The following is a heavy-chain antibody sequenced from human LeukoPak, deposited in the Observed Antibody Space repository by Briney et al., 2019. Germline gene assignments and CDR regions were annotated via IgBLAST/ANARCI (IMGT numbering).Heavy chain of an antibody. CDR1: GFTFSSYA. V-gene: IGHV3-30-3*01. Sequence: PGRSLRLSCAASGFTFSSYAMHWVRQAPGKGLEWVAVISYDGSNKYYADSVKGRFTISRDNSKNTLYLQMNSLRAEDTAVYYCARDPPSLYYDFWSGYQPNYYYYGMDVWGQGTTVTVSS. CDR2: ISYDGSNK. D-gene: IGHD3-3*01. CDR3: ARDPPSLYYDFWSGYQPNYYYYGMDV. J-gene: IGHJ6*02.